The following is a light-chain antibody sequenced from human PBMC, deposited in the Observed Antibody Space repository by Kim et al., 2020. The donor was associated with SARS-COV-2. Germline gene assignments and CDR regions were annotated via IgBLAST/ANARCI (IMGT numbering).Light chain of an antibody. J-gene: IGLJ1*01. Sequence: SVSPVQTASLTCSGDKLGDKYACWYQQKPGQSPVLVIYQDSKRPSGIPERFSGSNSGNTATLTISGTQAMDEADYYCQAWDSSTYVFGTGTKVTVL. CDR2: QDS. V-gene: IGLV3-1*01. CDR1: KLGDKY. CDR3: QAWDSSTYV.